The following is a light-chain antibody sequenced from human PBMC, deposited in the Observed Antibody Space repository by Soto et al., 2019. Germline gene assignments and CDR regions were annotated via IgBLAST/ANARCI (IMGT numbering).Light chain of an antibody. CDR2: DVS. J-gene: IGLJ3*02. CDR1: SSDIGGYNY. CDR3: SSYRSSFTWV. V-gene: IGLV2-14*01. Sequence: QSVLTQPASVSGSPGQSITISCTGTSSDIGGYNYVSWYQQYPGKAPKLIIYDVSNRPSGVSNRFSGSKSGNTASLTISGLQAEDEADYYCSSYRSSFTWVFGGGTQLTVL.